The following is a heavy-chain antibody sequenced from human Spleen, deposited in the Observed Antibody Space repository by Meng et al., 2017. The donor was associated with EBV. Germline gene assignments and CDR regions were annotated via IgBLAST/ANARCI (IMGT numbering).Heavy chain of an antibody. CDR3: ARTDPQCSGTSCFFDF. V-gene: IGHV4-30-4*01. Sequence: QVQLQESGPGLVKPSQTLSLTCAVSGGSISSGGHYWGWIRQSPGKGLEWIGYIYHSGSTYYNPSLESRITISVDTSKNQFSLHLNSMTAADTAMYYCARTDPQCSGTSCFFDFWGQGTLVTVSS. CDR1: GGSISSGGHY. J-gene: IGHJ4*03. CDR2: IYHSGST. D-gene: IGHD2-2*01.